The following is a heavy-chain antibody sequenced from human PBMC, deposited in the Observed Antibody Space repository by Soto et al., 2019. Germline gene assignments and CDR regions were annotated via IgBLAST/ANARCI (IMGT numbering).Heavy chain of an antibody. J-gene: IGHJ5*02. CDR3: AGQSPHNWFDP. CDR1: GYTFTSYD. V-gene: IGHV1-8*01. CDR2: MNPNSGNT. Sequence: QVQLVQSGAEVKKPGASVKVSCKASGYTFTSYDINWVRQATGQGLEWMGWMNPNSGNTGYAQKLQGRVTMTRNTSISTVYVEMSSLRSEDTAVYYCAGQSPHNWFDPLGQGTLVTVSS.